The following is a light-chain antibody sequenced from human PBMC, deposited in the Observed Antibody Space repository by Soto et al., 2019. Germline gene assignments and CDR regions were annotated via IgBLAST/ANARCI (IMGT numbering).Light chain of an antibody. Sequence: EIVLTQSPGTLSLSPGERATLSCRASQSVSSRYLAWYQQKAGQAPRHLIYGASSRATGIPDRFSGSGSGTDFTLTISSLEPEDFAVYYCQQYGSSPPITFGGGTKVEIK. CDR3: QQYGSSPPIT. J-gene: IGKJ4*01. CDR2: GAS. CDR1: QSVSSRY. V-gene: IGKV3-20*01.